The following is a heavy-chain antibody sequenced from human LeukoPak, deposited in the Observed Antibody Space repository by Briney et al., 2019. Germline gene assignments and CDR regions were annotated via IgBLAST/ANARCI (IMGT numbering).Heavy chain of an antibody. V-gene: IGHV3-30*04. J-gene: IGHJ3*02. CDR1: GFTFSTYA. CDR2: ISYDGSSK. CDR3: AMAVAGIRDDAFDI. Sequence: GRSLRLSCAASGFTFSTYAMHWVRQAPGKGREWVAVISYDGSSKYYADSVKGRFTISRDNSKNTLYLQMNSLRAEDTAVYYCAMAVAGIRDDAFDIWGQGTMVTVSS. D-gene: IGHD6-19*01.